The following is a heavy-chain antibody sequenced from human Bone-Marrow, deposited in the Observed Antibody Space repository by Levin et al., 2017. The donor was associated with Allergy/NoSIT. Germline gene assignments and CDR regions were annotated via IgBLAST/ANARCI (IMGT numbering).Heavy chain of an antibody. V-gene: IGHV4-31*03. CDR1: GGSISTTGQH. D-gene: IGHD2-2*01. Sequence: SETLSLTCTVSGGSISTTGQHWSWIRQHPGKGLEWIGYIYYSGSTNYNPSLKSRLIMSVDTSKNQFSLNLTSVTAADTAVYYCARVIVVVPTAKYMDVWGKGTAVTVSS. CDR2: IYYSGST. CDR3: ARVIVVVPTAKYMDV. J-gene: IGHJ6*03.